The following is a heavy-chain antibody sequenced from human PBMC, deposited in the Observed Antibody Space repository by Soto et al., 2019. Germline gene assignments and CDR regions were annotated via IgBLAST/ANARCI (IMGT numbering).Heavy chain of an antibody. CDR2: IIPIFGTA. J-gene: IGHJ6*02. D-gene: IGHD3-10*01. CDR1: GGTFSGYA. V-gene: IGHV1-69*06. CDR3: ARYVTGTGDYYYYYGMDX. Sequence: ASLKVSCNASGGTFSGYAISWVRQAPGQGLEWMGGIIPIFGTANYAQKFQGRVTITADKSTSTAYMELSSLRSEDTAVYYCARYVTGTGDYYYYYGMDXWGQGTMVTVS.